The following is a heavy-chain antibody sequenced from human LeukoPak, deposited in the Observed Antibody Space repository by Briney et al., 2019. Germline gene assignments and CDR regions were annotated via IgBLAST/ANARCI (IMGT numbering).Heavy chain of an antibody. Sequence: GGSLRLSCAASGFTFSSYAMSWVRQAPGKGVEWVSAISGSADNTYYADYVKGRFAISRDNSKNTLYLQLSTLRADDTAVYYCAKRTPYTGSSQSFDYWGQGTLVTVSS. V-gene: IGHV3-23*01. D-gene: IGHD1-26*01. CDR2: ISGSADNT. J-gene: IGHJ4*02. CDR3: AKRTPYTGSSQSFDY. CDR1: GFTFSSYA.